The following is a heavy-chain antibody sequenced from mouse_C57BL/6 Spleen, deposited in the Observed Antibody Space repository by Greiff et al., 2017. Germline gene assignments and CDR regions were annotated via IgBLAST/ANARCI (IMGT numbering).Heavy chain of an antibody. CDR3: AREEYDYDGGSWFAY. CDR1: GFTFSDYY. J-gene: IGHJ3*01. V-gene: IGHV5-16*01. D-gene: IGHD2-4*01. Sequence: EVQLQESEGGLVQPGSSMKLSCTASGFTFSDYYMAWVRQVPEKGLEWVANINYNGSSTYYLDSLKSRFIISRDNAKNILYLQMSSLKSEDTATYYCAREEYDYDGGSWFAYWGQGTLVTVSA. CDR2: INYNGSST.